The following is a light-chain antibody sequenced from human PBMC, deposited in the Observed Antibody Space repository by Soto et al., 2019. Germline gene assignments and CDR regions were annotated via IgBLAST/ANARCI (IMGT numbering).Light chain of an antibody. J-gene: IGKJ5*01. CDR2: DAS. CDR1: QSVSSF. V-gene: IGKV3-11*01. CDR3: QQRSDWPSVT. Sequence: EIVLTQSPATLSLSPGDGATLSCRASQSVSSFLAWYQQKPGQAPRLLIYDASNRATGIPARFSGSGSGTDFTLTISSLEPEDFEVYYCQQRSDWPSVTFGQGTRLEIK.